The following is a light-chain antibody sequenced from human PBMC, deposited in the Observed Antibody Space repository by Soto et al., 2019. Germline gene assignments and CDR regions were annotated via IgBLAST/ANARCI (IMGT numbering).Light chain of an antibody. CDR1: QFVSSNS. J-gene: IGKJ1*01. Sequence: EIVLTQSPGTLSLSPGERATLSCRASQFVSSNSLAWYQQKRGQAPRLLIHDASSRATGIPDRFSGSGSGTDFTLTISRLEPEDFAVYYCQQYAGSPRTFDQGTKVEVK. V-gene: IGKV3-20*01. CDR2: DAS. CDR3: QQYAGSPRT.